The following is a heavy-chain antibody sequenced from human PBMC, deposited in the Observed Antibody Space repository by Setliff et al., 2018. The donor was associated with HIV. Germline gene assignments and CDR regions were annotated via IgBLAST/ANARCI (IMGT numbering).Heavy chain of an antibody. CDR3: ARGFGAVGHYYYYYMDV. V-gene: IGHV4-59*01. Sequence: SETLSLTCTVSGGSISSYYWSWIRQPPGKGLEWIGYIYTSGSTNYNPSLESRVSISVDTSKNQFSLKLSSVTAADTAVYFCARGFGAVGHYYYYYMDVWGKGTTVTVSS. J-gene: IGHJ6*03. D-gene: IGHD3-3*01. CDR1: GGSISSYY. CDR2: IYTSGST.